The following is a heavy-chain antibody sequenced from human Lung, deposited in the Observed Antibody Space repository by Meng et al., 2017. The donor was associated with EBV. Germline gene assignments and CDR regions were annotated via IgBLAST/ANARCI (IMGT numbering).Heavy chain of an antibody. V-gene: IGHV4-31*03. J-gene: IGHJ4*02. D-gene: IGHD6-19*01. CDR1: GGSVDSGAYY. CDR2: IYYSGST. Sequence: QLQESGSGLVKPSQTLPLTCTVSGGSVDSGAYYWSWIRQRPGKGLEWIGYIYYSGSTFYTPSLKSRATLSVDTSKNQFSLKLNSVTAADTAVYYCARLRLVWMFDYWGQGALVTVSS. CDR3: ARLRLVWMFDY.